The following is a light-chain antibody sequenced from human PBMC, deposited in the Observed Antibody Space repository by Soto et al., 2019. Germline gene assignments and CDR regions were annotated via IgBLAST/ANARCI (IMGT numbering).Light chain of an antibody. CDR3: QQYESLPLT. J-gene: IGKJ5*01. CDR2: DAS. CDR1: QDINKN. Sequence: IHMTQSPSSLSASVGNRVTITCQASQDINKNLIWYQQKPGKAPKLLIYDASDLETGVPSRFSGSGYGTGFNFTISSLQTEDFATYYCQQYESLPLTFGQGTRLEIK. V-gene: IGKV1-33*01.